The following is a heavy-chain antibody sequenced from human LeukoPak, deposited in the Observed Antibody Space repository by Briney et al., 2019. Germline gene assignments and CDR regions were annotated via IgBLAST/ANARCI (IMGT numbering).Heavy chain of an antibody. J-gene: IGHJ4*02. V-gene: IGHV3-33*01. CDR1: GFTFSDYG. CDR3: ASAHSSSSTFDL. Sequence: GGSLRLSCAASGFTFSDYGIHWVRQAPGQGLEWVALIWYDGSKKYYADSVKGRFTISRDNTKNTLYLQLNSLRADDTAVYYCASAHSSSSTFDLRGQGTLVTASS. D-gene: IGHD6-6*01. CDR2: IWYDGSKK.